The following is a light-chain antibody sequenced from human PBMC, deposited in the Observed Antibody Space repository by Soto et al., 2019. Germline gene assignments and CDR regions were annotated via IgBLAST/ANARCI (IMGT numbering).Light chain of an antibody. CDR1: SSNIGAGYD. Sequence: QSVLTQPPSVSGAPGQRVTISCTGSSSNIGAGYDVHWYQQLPGTAPKLLIYRNNNRPSGVPDRFSGSKSGTSASLAITGLQAEDEADYYCQSRDSSLSGSVFGRGTKVTVL. V-gene: IGLV1-40*01. CDR2: RNN. CDR3: QSRDSSLSGSV. J-gene: IGLJ2*01.